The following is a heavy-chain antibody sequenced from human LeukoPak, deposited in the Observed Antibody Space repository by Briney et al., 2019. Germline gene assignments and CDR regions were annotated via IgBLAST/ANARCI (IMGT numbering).Heavy chain of an antibody. Sequence: GGSLRLSCAASGFTFSSYSMNWVRQAPGKGLEWVSYISSSSRTIYYADSVKGRFTISRDNAKNSLYLQMNSLRAEDTAVYYCATDPRYGDYVHWGQGTLVTVSS. CDR1: GFTFSSYS. CDR2: ISSSSRTI. J-gene: IGHJ4*02. V-gene: IGHV3-48*01. CDR3: ATDPRYGDYVH. D-gene: IGHD4-17*01.